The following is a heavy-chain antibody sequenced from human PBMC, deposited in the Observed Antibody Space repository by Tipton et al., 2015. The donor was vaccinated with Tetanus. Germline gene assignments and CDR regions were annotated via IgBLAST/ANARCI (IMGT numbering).Heavy chain of an antibody. J-gene: IGHJ6*02. CDR2: IYPDDSDT. Sequence: QLVQSGPEVKKPGESLKISCKGSGDSFSTYWIGWVRQMPGKGLEWMGIIYPDDSDTRYSPSFQGQVTISADKSISTAYLQWSSLMASDAAMYYCARGSSRSPYYCGMDVWGQGTTVSVSS. V-gene: IGHV5-51*01. CDR3: ARGSSRSPYYCGMDV. CDR1: GDSFSTYW. D-gene: IGHD3-22*01.